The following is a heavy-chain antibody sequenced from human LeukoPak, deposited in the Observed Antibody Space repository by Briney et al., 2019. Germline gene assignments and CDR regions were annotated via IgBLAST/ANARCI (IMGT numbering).Heavy chain of an antibody. V-gene: IGHV4-61*02. CDR3: ARGDSSGYYDY. Sequence: SETLSLTCTVSGGSISSGSYYWSWIRQPAGKGLEWIGRIYTSGSTNYSPSLKSRVTISVDKSKNQFSLKLSSVTAADTAVYYCARGDSSGYYDYWGQGTLVTVSS. CDR1: GGSISSGSYY. CDR2: IYTSGST. D-gene: IGHD3-22*01. J-gene: IGHJ4*02.